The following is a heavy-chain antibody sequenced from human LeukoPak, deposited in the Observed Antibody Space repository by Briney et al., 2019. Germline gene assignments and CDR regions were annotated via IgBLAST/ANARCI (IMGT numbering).Heavy chain of an antibody. J-gene: IGHJ4*02. V-gene: IGHV3-11*04. CDR3: ARDSTHPTRYCSGGSCYSCADY. CDR1: GFTFNDYY. D-gene: IGHD2-15*01. Sequence: GGSLRLSCAASGFTFNDYYMSWIRQAPGKGLEWVAYISNSGNTFYYADSVKGRFTISRDNAKNSLYLQMNSLRAEDTAVYYCARDSTHPTRYCSGGSCYSCADYWGQGTLVTVSS. CDR2: ISNSGNTF.